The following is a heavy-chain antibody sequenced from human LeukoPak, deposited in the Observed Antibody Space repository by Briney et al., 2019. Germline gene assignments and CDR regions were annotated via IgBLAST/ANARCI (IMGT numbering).Heavy chain of an antibody. CDR2: VSGSGGST. D-gene: IGHD3-3*01. J-gene: IGHJ4*02. CDR1: GFTFSTYA. Sequence: GGSLRLSCAASGFTFSTYAMSWVRQAPGKGLEWVSAVSGSGGSTYYADSVKGRFTISRDNSKNTLYLQMNSLRAEDTAVYYCAKDSMGYDFWSGYSYFDYWGQGTLVTVSS. V-gene: IGHV3-23*01. CDR3: AKDSMGYDFWSGYSYFDY.